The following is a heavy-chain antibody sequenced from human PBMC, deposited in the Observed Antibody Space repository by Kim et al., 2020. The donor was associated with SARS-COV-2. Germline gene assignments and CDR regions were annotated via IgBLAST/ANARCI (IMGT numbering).Heavy chain of an antibody. J-gene: IGHJ4*02. CDR1: GFTFSSYG. CDR3: ARGEPYYDFWSGYCHFDY. CDR2: IWYDGSNK. Sequence: GGSLRLSCAASGFTFSSYGMHWVRQAPGKGLEWVAVIWYDGSNKYYADSVKGRFTISRDNSKNTLYLQMNSLRAEDTAVYYCARGEPYYDFWSGYCHFDYWGQGTLVTVSS. V-gene: IGHV3-33*01. D-gene: IGHD3-3*01.